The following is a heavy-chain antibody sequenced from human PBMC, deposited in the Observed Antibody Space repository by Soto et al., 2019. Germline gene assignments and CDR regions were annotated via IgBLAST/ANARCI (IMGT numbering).Heavy chain of an antibody. V-gene: IGHV3-30*18. Sequence: VQRVGSGGGGVQPGRSLRLSCAASGFTFSDYAMHWVRQAPGKGLEWVAVVSHDGRNTHYADSVKGRFTISRDRSKNTVSMEMSSLRAEDTAVYYCAKGGRQGLVTSDFNYWGQGALVTVSS. CDR1: GFTFSDYA. CDR3: AKGGRQGLVTSDFNY. J-gene: IGHJ4*02. D-gene: IGHD6-19*01. CDR2: VSHDGRNT.